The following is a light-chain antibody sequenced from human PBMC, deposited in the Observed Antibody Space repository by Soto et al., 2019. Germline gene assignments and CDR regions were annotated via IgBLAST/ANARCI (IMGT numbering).Light chain of an antibody. J-gene: IGKJ5*01. CDR3: QQYTGPPTT. Sequence: LKKTPGTLPLSPEERTTLSCRASQTVSSHYLAWCQQRPGQAPRLLIYGASTRAAGIPDRFSGSGSGTDFTLTFTRLEPEDSAVYFCQQYTGPPTTFGQGTRLEIK. V-gene: IGKV3-20*01. CDR2: GAS. CDR1: QTVSSHY.